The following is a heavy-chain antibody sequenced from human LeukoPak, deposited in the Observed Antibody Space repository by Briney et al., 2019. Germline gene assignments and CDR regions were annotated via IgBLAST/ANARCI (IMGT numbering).Heavy chain of an antibody. Sequence: GGSLRLCCAASGFTVSSNYMSWVRQAPGKGLEWVSVIYSGGSTYYADSVKGRFTISRDNSKNTLYLQMNSLRAEDTAVYYCASRGYSYGFSLLFDYWGQGTLVTVSS. D-gene: IGHD5-18*01. J-gene: IGHJ4*02. CDR3: ASRGYSYGFSLLFDY. V-gene: IGHV3-66*01. CDR1: GFTVSSNY. CDR2: IYSGGST.